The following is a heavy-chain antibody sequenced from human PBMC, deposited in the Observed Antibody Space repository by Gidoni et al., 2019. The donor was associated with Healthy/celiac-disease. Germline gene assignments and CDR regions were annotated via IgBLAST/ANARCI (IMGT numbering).Heavy chain of an antibody. Sequence: EVQLVESGGGLVKPGGSLRLSCAASGFTFSSYSMNWVRQAPGKGLELVSSISSSSSYIYYADSVKGRFTISRDNAKNSLYLQMNSLRAEDTAVYYCARDKGVWSGYYRYYYYGMDVWGQGTTVTVSS. V-gene: IGHV3-21*01. J-gene: IGHJ6*02. D-gene: IGHD3-3*01. CDR1: GFTFSSYS. CDR3: ARDKGVWSGYYRYYYYGMDV. CDR2: ISSSSSYI.